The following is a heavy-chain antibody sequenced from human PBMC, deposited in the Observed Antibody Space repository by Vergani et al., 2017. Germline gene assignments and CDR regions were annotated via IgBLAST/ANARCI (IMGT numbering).Heavy chain of an antibody. D-gene: IGHD3-10*01. Sequence: QVRLQESGAGLVKPSETLYLTCSVSGGSMSGYYWSWIRQPPGKEREWIGYMYHSGSTNYNPSLETRVTISGDTSKNQFSLKLNSVTTADTAVYYCGRVADFYGLGSRLLDLWVQGTLVTVSS. CDR3: GRVADFYGLGSRLLDL. V-gene: IGHV4-59*01. CDR2: MYHSGST. CDR1: GGSMSGYY. J-gene: IGHJ5*02.